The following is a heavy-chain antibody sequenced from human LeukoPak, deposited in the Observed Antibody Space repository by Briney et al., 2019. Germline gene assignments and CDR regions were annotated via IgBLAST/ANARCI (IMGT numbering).Heavy chain of an antibody. D-gene: IGHD5-12*01. V-gene: IGHV3-21*04. Sequence: PGGSLRLSCAASGFTFSTFTMNWVRQAPGKGLEWVSSIPDSGSYSHHADSVKGRFTISRDNAKNSLYLDMDSLGAEDTAMYYCARLVGGYVRDWGQGTLVTVSS. CDR1: GFTFSTFT. CDR2: IPDSGSYS. J-gene: IGHJ4*02. CDR3: ARLVGGYVRD.